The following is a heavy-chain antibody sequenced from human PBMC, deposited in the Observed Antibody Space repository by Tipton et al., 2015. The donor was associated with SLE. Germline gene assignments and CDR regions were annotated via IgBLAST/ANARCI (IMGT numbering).Heavy chain of an antibody. CDR3: ARDWSSSRYFDY. CDR2: IFHSGIT. V-gene: IGHV4-30-2*01. CDR1: GASIGSGGYS. J-gene: IGHJ4*02. Sequence: TLSLTCAVSGASIGSGGYSWNWIRQPPGKGLQWISYIFHSGITYYNPSLKSRVTMSVDRSKNQFSLRLTSVTAADTAVYYCARDWSSSRYFDYWGQGTLVTVSS. D-gene: IGHD6-6*01.